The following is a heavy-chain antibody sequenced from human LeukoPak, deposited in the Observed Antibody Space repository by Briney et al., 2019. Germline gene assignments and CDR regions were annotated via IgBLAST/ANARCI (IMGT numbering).Heavy chain of an antibody. J-gene: IGHJ4*02. CDR2: IKQDGTET. Sequence: GGSLRLSCEASGLTFGDYWMTWVRQAPGKGLECVASIKQDGTETHYVGSVEGRFAISRDNAKNSLSLQMNSLRAEDTAVYYCARDLSGTYMVDYWGQGTLVTVSS. D-gene: IGHD1-26*01. CDR3: ARDLSGTYMVDY. CDR1: GLTFGDYW. V-gene: IGHV3-7*05.